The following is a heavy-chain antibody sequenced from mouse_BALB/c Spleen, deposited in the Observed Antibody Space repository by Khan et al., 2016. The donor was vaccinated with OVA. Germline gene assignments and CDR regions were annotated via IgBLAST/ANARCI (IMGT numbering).Heavy chain of an antibody. V-gene: IGHV1S137*01. J-gene: IGHJ3*01. Sequence: QVQLQQSGPELVRPGVSVKISCKGSGYTFTDYAMHWVKQSHAKSLEWIGVISTHYGNVDSNQKFKGKATMTVDKSSNTAYMELARFTSEDPAIYYCARGSVNDRVAYWGQGTLVTVSA. CDR1: GYTFTDYA. CDR2: ISTHYGNV. CDR3: ARGSVNDRVAY. D-gene: IGHD2-12*01.